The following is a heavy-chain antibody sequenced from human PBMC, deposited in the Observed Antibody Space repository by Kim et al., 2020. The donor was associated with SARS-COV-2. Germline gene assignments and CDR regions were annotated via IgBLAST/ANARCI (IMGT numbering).Heavy chain of an antibody. D-gene: IGHD5-12*01. CDR3: ARVSRDGYKYFDS. Sequence: GGSLRLSCAASGFTFTDYYMTWIRQAPGKGLDWISYISTSGSYTNYAGSVEGRFTISRDNAQNSVFLQMNNLRAEDTALYYCARVSRDGYKYFDSWGQGTLVPGPS. V-gene: IGHV3-11*05. CDR2: ISTSGSYT. J-gene: IGHJ4*02. CDR1: GFTFTDYY.